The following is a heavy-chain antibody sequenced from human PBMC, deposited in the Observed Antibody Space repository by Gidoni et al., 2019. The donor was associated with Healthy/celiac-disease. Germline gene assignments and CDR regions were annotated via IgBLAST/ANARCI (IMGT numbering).Heavy chain of an antibody. V-gene: IGHV3-21*01. J-gene: IGHJ2*01. CDR2: ISSSSSYI. Sequence: EVQLVESGGGLLKRGWALSLRCAGSGFPCRSYSMNWVRQAPGKGLECVSSISSSSSYIYYADSVKGRFTISRDHAKHSLYLQMTSLRAEDTAVYYCARDGGGGYTPDWYFDLWGRGTLVTVSS. CDR3: ARDGGGGYTPDWYFDL. D-gene: IGHD1-26*01. CDR1: GFPCRSYS.